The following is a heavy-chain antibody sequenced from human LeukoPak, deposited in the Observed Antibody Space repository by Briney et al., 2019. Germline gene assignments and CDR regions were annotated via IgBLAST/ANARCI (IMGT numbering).Heavy chain of an antibody. V-gene: IGHV4-4*07. CDR2: IYTSGST. CDR3: ARENSGSYRDFDY. D-gene: IGHD1-26*01. Sequence: SETLSLTCCVSCGSISSYYGRWIRQPAGEGMEWMRRIYTSGSTTDNASLKSRVSMSVDTSKNQFSLKLGSVTAADTAVFYCARENSGSYRDFDYWGQGTLVTVSS. J-gene: IGHJ4*02. CDR1: CGSISSYY.